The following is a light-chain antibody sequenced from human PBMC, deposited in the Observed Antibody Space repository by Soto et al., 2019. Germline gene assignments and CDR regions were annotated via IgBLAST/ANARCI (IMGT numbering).Light chain of an antibody. V-gene: IGLV1-44*01. Sequence: VLTQAPSASGIPGQRVTISCSGSGSSIGTNTVNWYRQLPGTAPKLLIYGNNQRPSGVPDRFSGSKSGTSASLAISGLQSEDEAEYYCAAWDGSLNNVLFGGGTKVTVL. CDR1: GSSIGTNT. CDR2: GNN. J-gene: IGLJ2*01. CDR3: AAWDGSLNNVL.